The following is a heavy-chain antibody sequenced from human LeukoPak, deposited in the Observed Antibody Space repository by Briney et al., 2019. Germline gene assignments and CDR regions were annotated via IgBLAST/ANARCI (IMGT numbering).Heavy chain of an antibody. CDR2: INSDGSST. CDR1: GFTFSSYW. D-gene: IGHD3-10*01. J-gene: IGHJ3*02. CDR3: STGSGHAFDI. V-gene: IGHV3-74*01. Sequence: GGSLIISCAASGFTFSSYWMHWVRQVPGKALVLVSRINSDGSSTSYADSVKGRFTISRDNAKNTLYVQMNSLRAEDTAVYYCSTGSGHAFDIWGRGTMVTVSS.